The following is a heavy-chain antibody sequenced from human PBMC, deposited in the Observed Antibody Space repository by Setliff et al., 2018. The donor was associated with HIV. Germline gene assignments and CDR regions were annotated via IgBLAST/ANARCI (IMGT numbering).Heavy chain of an antibody. J-gene: IGHJ5*02. V-gene: IGHV1-46*01. CDR3: ARGQFLEWQDPRGWFDP. CDR1: GYTFTTYY. Sequence: ASVKVSCKASGYTFTTYYMHWVRQAPGQGLEWMAVINPSVGSTNFAQMFQGRVTMTRDTSTGTVYMELSSLRSEDTAVYYCARGQFLEWQDPRGWFDPWGQGTLVTVSS. CDR2: INPSVGST. D-gene: IGHD3-3*01.